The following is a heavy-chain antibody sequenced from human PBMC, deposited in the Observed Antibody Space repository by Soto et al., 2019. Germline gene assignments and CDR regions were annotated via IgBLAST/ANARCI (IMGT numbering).Heavy chain of an antibody. Sequence: SETLSLICTVSGGSISSYYWSWIRQPPGKGLEWIGYIYYSGSTNYNPSLKSRVTISVDTSKNQFSLKLNSMTAADTAVYYCARHNYGSGSTYFDYWGQGTLVTVSS. CDR2: IYYSGST. J-gene: IGHJ4*02. CDR1: GGSISSYY. V-gene: IGHV4-59*08. CDR3: ARHNYGSGSTYFDY. D-gene: IGHD3-10*01.